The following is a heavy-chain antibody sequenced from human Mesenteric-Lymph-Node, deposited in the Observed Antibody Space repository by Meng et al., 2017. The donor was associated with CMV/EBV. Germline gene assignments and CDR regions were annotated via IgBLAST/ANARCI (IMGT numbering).Heavy chain of an antibody. CDR1: GFTVSSNY. V-gene: IGHV3-53*01. J-gene: IGHJ4*02. D-gene: IGHD3-22*01. Sequence: GGSLRLSCAASGFTVSSNYISWVRQAPGKGLEWVSIIHSDGSTYYADSVKSRFTISRDNSKNTLYLEMNSLRAEDTAVYYCARTNYYDSSRYYRGGFDYWGQGTLVTVSS. CDR2: IHSDGST. CDR3: ARTNYYDSSRYYRGGFDY.